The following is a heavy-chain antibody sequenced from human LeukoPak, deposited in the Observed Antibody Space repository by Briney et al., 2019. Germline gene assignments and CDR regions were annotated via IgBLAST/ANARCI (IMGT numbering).Heavy chain of an antibody. CDR2: INPNIGGT. CDR3: AREGAALDY. Sequence: ASVTVSCKASGYTFTSYGISWVRQAPGQGLEWMGWINPNIGGTNYAQKFQGRVTMTRDTSISTAYMELSRLRSDDTAVYYCAREGAALDYWGQGTLVTVSS. D-gene: IGHD6-25*01. J-gene: IGHJ4*02. CDR1: GYTFTSYG. V-gene: IGHV1-2*02.